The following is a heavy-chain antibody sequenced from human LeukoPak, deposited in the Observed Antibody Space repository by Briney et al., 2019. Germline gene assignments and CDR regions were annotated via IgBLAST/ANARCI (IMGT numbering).Heavy chain of an antibody. D-gene: IGHD2-2*01. CDR1: GGSFSGYY. CDR3: AGRDCSSTSCYFYYYGMDV. V-gene: IGHV4-39*01. CDR2: IYYSGST. J-gene: IGHJ6*02. Sequence: KSSETLSLTCAVYGGSFSGYYWGWIRQPPGKGLEWIGSIYYSGSTYYNPSLKSRVTISVDTSKNQFSLKLSSVTAADTAVYYCAGRDCSSTSCYFYYYGMDVWGQGTTVTVSS.